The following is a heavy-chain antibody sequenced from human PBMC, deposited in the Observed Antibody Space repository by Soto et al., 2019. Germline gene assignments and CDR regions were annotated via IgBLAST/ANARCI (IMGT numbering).Heavy chain of an antibody. V-gene: IGHV1-46*01. CDR1: GYTFTSYY. J-gene: IGHJ5*02. CDR3: ARGESGSGSHYPSWFDP. Sequence: QVQLVQSGAEVKKPGASVKVSCKASGYTFTSYYMHWVRQAPGQGLEWMGIINPSGGSTSYAQKFQGRVTMTRDTSTSTVYMELSSLRSEDTAVYYCARGESGSGSHYPSWFDPWGQGTLVTVSS. D-gene: IGHD3-10*01. CDR2: INPSGGST.